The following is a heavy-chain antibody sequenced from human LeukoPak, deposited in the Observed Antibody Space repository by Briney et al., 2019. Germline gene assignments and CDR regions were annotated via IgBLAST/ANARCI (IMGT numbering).Heavy chain of an antibody. CDR3: ARGGYSSGWYPWFDP. D-gene: IGHD6-19*01. CDR2: IYYSGST. CDR1: GGSVSSGSYY. Sequence: SETPSLTCTVSGGSVSSGSYYWSWIRQPPGKGLEWIGYIYYSGSTNYNPSLKSRVTISADTSKNQFSLKLSSVTAADTAVYYCARGGYSSGWYPWFDPWGQGTLVTVSS. J-gene: IGHJ5*02. V-gene: IGHV4-61*01.